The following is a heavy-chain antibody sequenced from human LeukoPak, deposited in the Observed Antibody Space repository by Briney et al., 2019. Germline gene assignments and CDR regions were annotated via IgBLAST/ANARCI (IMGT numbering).Heavy chain of an antibody. J-gene: IGHJ2*01. V-gene: IGHV1-69*02. CDR3: ARSPTWNAWYFDL. CDR1: AGTCSSYT. D-gene: IGHD1-1*01. CDR2: IIPILGIA. Sequence: SVKVSCKASAGTCSSYTISWVRQAPGQGLEWMGRIIPILGIANYAQKFQGRVTITADKSTSTAYMELSSLRSEDTAVYYCARSPTWNAWYFDLWGRGTLVTVSS.